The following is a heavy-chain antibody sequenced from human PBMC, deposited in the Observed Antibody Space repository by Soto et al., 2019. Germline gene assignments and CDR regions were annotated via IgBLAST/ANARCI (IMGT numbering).Heavy chain of an antibody. D-gene: IGHD3-22*01. Sequence: GSLRLSCAASGFTFSSYWMSWVRQAPGKGLEWVANIKQDGSDKYYVDSVKGRFTISRDNAKNSLYLQMNSLRAEDTAVYYCARDRYYYDSSGYSYFDYWGQGTLVTVSS. CDR3: ARDRYYYDSSGYSYFDY. CDR1: GFTFSSYW. CDR2: IKQDGSDK. J-gene: IGHJ4*02. V-gene: IGHV3-7*03.